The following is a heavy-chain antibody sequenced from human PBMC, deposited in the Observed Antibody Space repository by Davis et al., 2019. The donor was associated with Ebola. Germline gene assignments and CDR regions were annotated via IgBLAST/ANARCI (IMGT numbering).Heavy chain of an antibody. V-gene: IGHV5-51*01. Sequence: GESLKISCKGSGYSFTNYWIGWVRQMPGKGLEWMGIIYPGDSDTRYSPSFQGQVTISADKSISTAYLQWSSLKASDTAMYYCASGGYYYGVAEYFQHWGQGTLVTVSS. D-gene: IGHD3-22*01. CDR2: IYPGDSDT. J-gene: IGHJ1*01. CDR1: GYSFTNYW. CDR3: ASGGYYYGVAEYFQH.